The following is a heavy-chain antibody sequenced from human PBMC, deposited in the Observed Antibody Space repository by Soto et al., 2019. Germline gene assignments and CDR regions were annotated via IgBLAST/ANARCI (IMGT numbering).Heavy chain of an antibody. J-gene: IGHJ4*02. Sequence: GASVKVSCKVSGYTLTELSMHWVRQAPGKGLEWMGGFDPEDGETIYAQKFQGRVTMTEDTSTDTAYMELSSLRSEDTAVYCCATYSGGTYYYDSSGYYYPFDYWGQGTLVTVSS. CDR2: FDPEDGET. D-gene: IGHD3-22*01. CDR1: GYTLTELS. CDR3: ATYSGGTYYYDSSGYYYPFDY. V-gene: IGHV1-24*01.